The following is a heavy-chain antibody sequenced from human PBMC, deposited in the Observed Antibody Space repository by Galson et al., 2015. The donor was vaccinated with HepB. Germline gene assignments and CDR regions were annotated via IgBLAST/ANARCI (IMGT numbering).Heavy chain of an antibody. CDR2: IIPIFGTA. CDR1: GGTFSSYA. J-gene: IGHJ3*02. Sequence: SVKVSSKASGGTFSSYAISWVRQAPGQGLEWMGGIIPIFGTANYAQKFQGRVTITADESTSTAYMELSSLRSEDTAVYYCAGHLYVGYAFDIWGQGTMVTVSS. CDR3: AGHLYVGYAFDI. D-gene: IGHD1-26*01. V-gene: IGHV1-69*13.